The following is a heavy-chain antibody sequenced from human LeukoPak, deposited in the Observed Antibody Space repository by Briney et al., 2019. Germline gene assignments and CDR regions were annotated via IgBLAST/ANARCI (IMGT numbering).Heavy chain of an antibody. D-gene: IGHD3-10*01. CDR2: IRGSGDIT. V-gene: IGHV3-23*01. J-gene: IGHJ4*02. CDR3: AKLTYGSGTYGAFDY. CDR1: GFTFSSYG. Sequence: PGGSLRLSCAASGFTFSSYGMSWVRQAPGKGLEWVSGIRGSGDITSYADPVKGRFTISRDNSKNTLYLQMNSLRAEDTAVYYCAKLTYGSGTYGAFDYWGQGTLVTVST.